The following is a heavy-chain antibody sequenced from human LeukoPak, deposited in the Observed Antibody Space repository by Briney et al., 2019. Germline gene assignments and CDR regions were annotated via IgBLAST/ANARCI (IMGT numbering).Heavy chain of an antibody. J-gene: IGHJ4*02. CDR3: ARSHGYYY. CDR1: GGSFSGYY. V-gene: IGHV4-34*01. D-gene: IGHD5-24*01. Sequence: SETLSLTCAVYGGSFSGYYWSWIRQPPGKGLEWIGEINHSGSTNYNPSLKSRVTISVDTSKNQFSLKLSSVTAADTAVYYCARSHGYYYWGQGTLATVSS. CDR2: INHSGST.